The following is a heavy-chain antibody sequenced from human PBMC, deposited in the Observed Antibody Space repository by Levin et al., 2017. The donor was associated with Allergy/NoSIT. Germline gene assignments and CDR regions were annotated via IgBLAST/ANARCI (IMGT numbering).Heavy chain of an antibody. D-gene: IGHD5-12*01. CDR2: ISSSSSYT. V-gene: IGHV3-11*03. CDR1: GFTFSDYY. CDR3: ARVESGDIVTYTEH. Sequence: SCAASGFTFSDYYMSWIRQAPGKGLEWVSYISSSSSYTNYADSVKGRFTISRDNAKNSLYLQMNSLRAEDTAVYYCARVESGDIVTYTEHWGQGTLVTVSS. J-gene: IGHJ1*01.